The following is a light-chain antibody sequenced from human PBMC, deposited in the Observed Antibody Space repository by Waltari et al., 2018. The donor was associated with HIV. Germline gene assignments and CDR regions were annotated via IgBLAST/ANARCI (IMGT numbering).Light chain of an antibody. CDR3: CAYAGSTTYVI. Sequence: QSALTQPASVSGSPGQSITISCPGTSSDVGGYNLVSWYQPHPGKAPKLMIYEVSKRPSGVSNRFSGSKSGNTASLTISGLQAEDEADYYCCAYAGSTTYVIFGGGTKLTVL. CDR2: EVS. V-gene: IGLV2-23*02. CDR1: SSDVGGYNL. J-gene: IGLJ2*01.